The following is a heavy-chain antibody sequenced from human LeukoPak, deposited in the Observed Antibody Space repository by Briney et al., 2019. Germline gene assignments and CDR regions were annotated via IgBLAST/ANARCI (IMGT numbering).Heavy chain of an antibody. J-gene: IGHJ4*02. V-gene: IGHV4-34*01. D-gene: IGHD3-22*01. CDR1: GGSFSGYY. CDR3: ARDSRYYDSSGQQRGGFDY. Sequence: SETLSLTCAVYGGSFSGYYWSWIRQPPGKGLEWIGEINHSGSTNYNPSPKSRVTISVDTSKNQFSLKLSSVTAADTAVYYCARDSRYYDSSGQQRGGFDYWGQGTLVTVSS. CDR2: INHSGST.